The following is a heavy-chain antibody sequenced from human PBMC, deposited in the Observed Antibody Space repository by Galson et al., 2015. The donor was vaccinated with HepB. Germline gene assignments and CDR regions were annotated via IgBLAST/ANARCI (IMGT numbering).Heavy chain of an antibody. V-gene: IGHV3-23*01. CDR3: AKDLVTMIGDGALDI. CDR2: ITGSGSST. J-gene: IGHJ3*02. D-gene: IGHD3-22*01. CDR1: GFTSNNYA. Sequence: SLRLSCAASGFTSNNYAMSWVRQAPGKGLEWVSVITGSGSSTYYADSVKGRFTISRDNSKNTLYLQMNSLRAEDTAVYYCAKDLVTMIGDGALDIWGQGTMVTVSS.